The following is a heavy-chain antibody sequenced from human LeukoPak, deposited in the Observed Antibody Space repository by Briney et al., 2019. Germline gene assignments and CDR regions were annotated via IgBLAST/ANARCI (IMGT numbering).Heavy chain of an antibody. V-gene: IGHV3-21*01. Sequence: GGSLRLSCAASGFTFSSYTMNWVRQAPGKGLEWLSSISGSSRYTYYADSVKGRFTISRDNAKNSLYLQINSLRAEDTAVYYCARATGYFDWLFPFDYRGQGTLVTVSS. CDR3: ARATGYFDWLFPFDY. CDR1: GFTFSSYT. CDR2: ISGSSRYT. J-gene: IGHJ4*02. D-gene: IGHD3-9*01.